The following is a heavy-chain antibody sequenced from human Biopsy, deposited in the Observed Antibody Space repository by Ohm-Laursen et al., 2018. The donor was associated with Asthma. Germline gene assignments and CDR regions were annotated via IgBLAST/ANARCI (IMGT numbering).Heavy chain of an antibody. D-gene: IGHD3-16*01. V-gene: IGHV4-59*01. Sequence: SETLSLTWTVSGGSISSSYWSWIRQPPGKGLEWIGLSSYSGFRKYNPSLKSRVTISVDTSKNQLSLNLTSVIAADTAVYYCARDQGDSKFDYWGQGILVTVSS. J-gene: IGHJ4*02. CDR2: SSYSGFR. CDR1: GGSISSSY. CDR3: ARDQGDSKFDY.